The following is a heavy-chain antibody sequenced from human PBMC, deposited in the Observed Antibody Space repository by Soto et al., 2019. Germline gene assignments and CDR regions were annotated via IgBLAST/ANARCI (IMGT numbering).Heavy chain of an antibody. CDR1: GDSVSSNSAA. CDR3: ARDEYSSSARPPYYFDY. V-gene: IGHV6-1*01. CDR2: TYYRSKWYN. J-gene: IGHJ4*02. Sequence: PSQTLSLTCAISGDSVSSNSAAWNWIRQSPSRGLEWLGRTYYRSKWYNDYAVSVKSRISINPDTSNNQFSLQLNSVTPEDTAVYYRARDEYSSSARPPYYFDYWGQGTLVTVSS. D-gene: IGHD6-6*01.